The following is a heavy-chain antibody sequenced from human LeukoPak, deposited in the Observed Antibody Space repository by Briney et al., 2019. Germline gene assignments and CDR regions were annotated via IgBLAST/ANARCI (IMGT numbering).Heavy chain of an antibody. CDR1: GITLSNYG. D-gene: IGHD3-22*01. CDR2: IRDRGGRT. V-gene: IGHV3-23*01. J-gene: IGHJ4*02. Sequence: GGSLRLSCAVSGITLSNYGMSWVGQPQGKGLNWVQGIRDRGGRTKDADSVKGRFTISRDNSKNTLYLQMNSLRAEDTAVYFCAKRGVVIRVILVGFHKEAYYFDSWGQGALVTVSS. CDR3: AKRGVVIRVILVGFHKEAYYFDS.